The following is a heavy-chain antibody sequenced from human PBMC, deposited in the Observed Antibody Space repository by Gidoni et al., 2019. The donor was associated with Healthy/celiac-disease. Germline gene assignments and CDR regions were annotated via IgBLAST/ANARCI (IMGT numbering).Heavy chain of an antibody. CDR1: GGSISSYY. D-gene: IGHD3-16*01. CDR3: ARDYAGDAFDI. V-gene: IGHV4-59*01. J-gene: IGHJ3*02. CDR2: IYYSGST. Sequence: QVQLQESGPGLVKPSETLSLTCTVSGGSISSYYWSWIRQPPGKGLEWIGYIYYSGSTNYNPSLKSRVTISVDTSKNQFSLKLSSVTAADTAVYYCARDYAGDAFDIWGQGTMVTVSS.